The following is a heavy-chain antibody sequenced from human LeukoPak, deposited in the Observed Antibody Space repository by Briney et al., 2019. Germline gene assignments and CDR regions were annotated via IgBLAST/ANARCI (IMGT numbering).Heavy chain of an antibody. CDR1: GGTFSSYA. D-gene: IGHD6-13*01. CDR2: IIPIFGTA. J-gene: IGHJ5*02. Sequence: ASVKVSCKASGGTFSSYAISWVRQAPGQGLEWMGGIIPIFGTANYAQKFQGRATITTDESTSTAYMELSSLRSEDTAVYYCASLRSWLRENWFDPWGQGTLVTVSS. V-gene: IGHV1-69*05. CDR3: ASLRSWLRENWFDP.